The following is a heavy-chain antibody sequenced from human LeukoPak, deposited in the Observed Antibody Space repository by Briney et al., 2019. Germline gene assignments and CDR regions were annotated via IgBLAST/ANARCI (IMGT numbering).Heavy chain of an antibody. CDR3: ARDGQRNYYYGMDV. CDR1: GFSFSDYY. Sequence: GGSLRLSCAASGFSFSDYYMIWIRRAPGKGLEWPSYITDTGITKFYADSVKGRFTISRDNVKNSLFLQMNSLRADDTAVYYCARDGQRNYYYGMDVWGQGTTVTVSS. J-gene: IGHJ6*02. CDR2: ITDTGITK. V-gene: IGHV3-11*01.